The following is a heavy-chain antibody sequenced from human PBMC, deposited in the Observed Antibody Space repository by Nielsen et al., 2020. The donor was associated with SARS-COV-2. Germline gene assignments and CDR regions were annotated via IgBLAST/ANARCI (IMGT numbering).Heavy chain of an antibody. J-gene: IGHJ6*03. Sequence: SATLSLTCTVSGGSISSYYWSWIRQPPGKGLEWIGYIYYSGSTNYNPSLKSRVTISVDTSKNQFSLKLSSVTAADTAVYYCARGHSSPSWYYYMDVWGKGTTVTVSS. CDR1: GGSISSYY. V-gene: IGHV4-59*01. CDR2: IYYSGST. D-gene: IGHD6-13*01. CDR3: ARGHSSPSWYYYMDV.